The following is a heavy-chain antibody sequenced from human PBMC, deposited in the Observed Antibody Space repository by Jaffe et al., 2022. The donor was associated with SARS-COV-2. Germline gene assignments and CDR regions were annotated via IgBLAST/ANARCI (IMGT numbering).Heavy chain of an antibody. Sequence: EVQLVDSGGGLVKPGGSLRLSCAASGFPFSKAWMSWVRQAPGKGLEWVGRIKSKTDGGATDYAAPVKGRFTISRDDSKNTLYLQMNSLKTEDTAVYYCTTITMINEHMDVWGKGITVTVSS. CDR3: TTITMINEHMDV. J-gene: IGHJ6*03. CDR2: IKSKTDGGAT. D-gene: IGHD3-22*01. V-gene: IGHV3-15*01. CDR1: GFPFSKAW.